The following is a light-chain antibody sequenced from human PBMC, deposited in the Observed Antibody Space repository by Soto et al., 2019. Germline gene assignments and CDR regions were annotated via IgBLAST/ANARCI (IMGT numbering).Light chain of an antibody. J-gene: IGKJ5*01. CDR2: DAS. Sequence: EIVLAQSPGSLSLSPGEGATLSWRASQSISSNYLALYQQKPGQAPRLLIYDASNRATGIPARFSGSGSGTVFTLTISSLEPEDFAVYYCQQRSNWPFTFGQGTRLEIK. V-gene: IGKV3-11*01. CDR1: QSISSNY. CDR3: QQRSNWPFT.